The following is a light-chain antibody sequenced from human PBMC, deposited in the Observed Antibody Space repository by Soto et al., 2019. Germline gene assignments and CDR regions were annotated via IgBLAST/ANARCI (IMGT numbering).Light chain of an antibody. V-gene: IGKV1-39*01. Sequence: DIQLTQSPSSLSASVGDRVTVTCRASQNISRYLNWYQQIPGKAPKLLIYATASVQSGVPSRFRGSGGGAEFTLTISSLQPEDFAVYYCQQSYNTPRLTFGGGTKLDIK. CDR2: ATA. J-gene: IGKJ4*01. CDR1: QNISRY. CDR3: QQSYNTPRLT.